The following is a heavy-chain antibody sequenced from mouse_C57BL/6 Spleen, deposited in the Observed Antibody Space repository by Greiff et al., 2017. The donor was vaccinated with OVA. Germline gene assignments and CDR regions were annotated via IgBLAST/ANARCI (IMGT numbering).Heavy chain of an antibody. D-gene: IGHD2-4*01. Sequence: QVQLQQSGAELARPGASVKLSCKASGYTFTSYGISWVKQRTGQGLEWIGEIYPRSGNTYYNEKFKGKATLTADKSSSTAYMELRSLTSEDSAVYFCARRYDYDDEAYAMDYWGQGTSVTVSS. CDR3: ARRYDYDDEAYAMDY. CDR2: IYPRSGNT. V-gene: IGHV1-81*01. CDR1: GYTFTSYG. J-gene: IGHJ4*01.